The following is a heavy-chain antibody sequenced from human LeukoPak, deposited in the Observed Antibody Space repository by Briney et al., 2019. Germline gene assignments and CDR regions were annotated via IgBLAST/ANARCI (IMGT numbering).Heavy chain of an antibody. V-gene: IGHV4-34*01. J-gene: IGHJ5*02. Sequence: SETLSLTCAVYGGPLSDYYWTWIRQSPGKGLDWIGEINHSGSANYNPSLKSRVTISVDTSKNQFSLTLSSVTAADTAVYYCARDRLDILTVGNWFDPWGQGTLVTVSS. CDR3: ARDRLDILTVGNWFDP. CDR1: GGPLSDYY. D-gene: IGHD3-9*01. CDR2: INHSGSA.